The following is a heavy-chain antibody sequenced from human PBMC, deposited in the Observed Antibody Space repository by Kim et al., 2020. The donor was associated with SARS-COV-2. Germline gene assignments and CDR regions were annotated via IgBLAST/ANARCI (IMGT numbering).Heavy chain of an antibody. D-gene: IGHD2-2*01. V-gene: IGHV4-30-2*05. Sequence: NPYLKSRVTISVDTSKNQFSLKLSSVTAADTAVYYCARYCNSTSCDAFDIWGQGTMVTVSS. J-gene: IGHJ3*02. CDR3: ARYCNSTSCDAFDI.